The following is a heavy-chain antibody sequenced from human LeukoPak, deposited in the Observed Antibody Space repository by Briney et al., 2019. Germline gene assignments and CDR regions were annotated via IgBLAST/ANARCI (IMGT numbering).Heavy chain of an antibody. Sequence: SETLSLTCTVSGGSISSDYWSWIRQPPGKGLEWIGSIYYSGSTYYNPSLKSRVTISVDTSKNQFSLKLSSVTAADTAVYYCARGFTSIVVVPAAIGAYNWFDPWGQGTLVTVSS. V-gene: IGHV4-39*01. CDR2: IYYSGST. J-gene: IGHJ5*02. D-gene: IGHD2-2*02. CDR1: GGSISSDY. CDR3: ARGFTSIVVVPAAIGAYNWFDP.